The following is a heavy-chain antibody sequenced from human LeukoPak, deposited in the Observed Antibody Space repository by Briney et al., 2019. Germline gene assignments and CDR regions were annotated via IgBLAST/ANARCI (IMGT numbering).Heavy chain of an antibody. CDR1: GLPYRCYW. CDR2: IKQDGSEK. CDR3: ARDVCSGDSCYSVGNWFDP. J-gene: IGHJ5*02. D-gene: IGHD2-15*01. V-gene: IGHV3-7*01. Sequence: PGGSLRLFCAASGLPYRCYWMLWVRPPPARGREGVANIKQDGSEKYYMDSVKGRFTISRDNAKNSLYLQMNSLRAEDTAVYYCARDVCSGDSCYSVGNWFDPWGQGTLVTVSS.